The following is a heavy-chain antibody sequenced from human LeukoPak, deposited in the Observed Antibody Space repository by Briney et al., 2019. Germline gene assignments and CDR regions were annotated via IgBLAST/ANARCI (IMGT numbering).Heavy chain of an antibody. CDR2: IIPIFGTA. CDR1: GGTFSSYA. D-gene: IGHD6-19*01. Sequence: SVKVSCKASGGTFSSYAISWVRQAPGQGLEWMGRIIPIFGTANYAQKFQGRVTITTDESTSTAYMELSSLRSEGTAVYYCARDTPAGAVAFDYWGQGTLVTVSS. CDR3: ARDTPAGAVAFDY. V-gene: IGHV1-69*05. J-gene: IGHJ4*02.